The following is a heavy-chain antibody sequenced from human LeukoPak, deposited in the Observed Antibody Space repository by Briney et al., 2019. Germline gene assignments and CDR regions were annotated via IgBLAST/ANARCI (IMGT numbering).Heavy chain of an antibody. D-gene: IGHD5-12*01. CDR1: GYTFTGYY. J-gene: IGHJ4*02. CDR3: ARLWNTGYIIYFDS. CDR2: INPNSGGT. V-gene: IGHV1-2*02. Sequence: ASVKVSCKASGYTFTGYYMHWVRQAPGQGLEWMGWINPNSGGTNFAQKFRGRVTMTRDTSISTAFMEPSRLTSDDTAVYYCARLWNTGYIIYFDSWGQGALVTVSS.